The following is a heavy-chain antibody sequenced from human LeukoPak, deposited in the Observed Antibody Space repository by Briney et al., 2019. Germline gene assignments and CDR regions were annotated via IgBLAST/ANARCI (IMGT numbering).Heavy chain of an antibody. CDR2: ISNNGGYT. D-gene: IGHD1-1*01. CDR1: GFTFSSSA. V-gene: IGHV3-23*01. Sequence: PGGSLRLSCAASGFTFSSSAMSWVRQAPGKGLEWVSAISNNGGYTYYADSVQGRFTISRDNSKSTLCLQMNSLRAEDTAVYFCARKGELERRRSWDYWGQGTLVTVSS. CDR3: ARKGELERRRSWDY. J-gene: IGHJ4*02.